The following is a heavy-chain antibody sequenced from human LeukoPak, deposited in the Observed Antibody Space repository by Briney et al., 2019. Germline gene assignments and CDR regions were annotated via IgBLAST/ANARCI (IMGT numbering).Heavy chain of an antibody. D-gene: IGHD5-12*01. Sequence: ASAKVSCKVSGYTLTELSMHWVRQAPGKGLEWRGGFDPEDGETIYAQKFQGRVTMTEDTSTDTAYMELSSLISEDTAVYYCAREGPRQIYSGYDYKQDYWGQGTLVTVSS. CDR1: GYTLTELS. CDR2: FDPEDGET. J-gene: IGHJ4*02. V-gene: IGHV1-24*01. CDR3: AREGPRQIYSGYDYKQDY.